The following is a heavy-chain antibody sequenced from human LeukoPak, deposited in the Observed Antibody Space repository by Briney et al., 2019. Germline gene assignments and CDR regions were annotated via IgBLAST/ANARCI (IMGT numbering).Heavy chain of an antibody. D-gene: IGHD4-17*01. V-gene: IGHV4-4*07. CDR3: ARASHDYGDYSHFDY. J-gene: IGHJ4*02. CDR2: IYTSGST. Sequence: SETLSLTCSVSGGSIKTYYWSWIRQPAGKGLEWIGRIYTSGSTTYNPSLKSRVTMSVDTSKNQFSLKLNSVTAADTAVYYCARASHDYGDYSHFDYWGQGTLVTVSS. CDR1: GGSIKTYY.